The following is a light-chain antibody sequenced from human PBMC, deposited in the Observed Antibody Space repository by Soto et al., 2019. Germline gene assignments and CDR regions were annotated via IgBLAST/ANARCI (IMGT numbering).Light chain of an antibody. CDR2: GTS. CDR3: QQYNNWPPLT. J-gene: IGKJ4*01. CDR1: QTVSSSY. Sequence: EIVMTQSPATLSVSPGERATLSCRASQTVSSSYLAWYQQRPGQAPRLLIYGTSTRATGTPARFSGSGSATEFTLTISSLQSEDFGVYHCQQYNNWPPLTFGGGTKVEIK. V-gene: IGKV3-15*01.